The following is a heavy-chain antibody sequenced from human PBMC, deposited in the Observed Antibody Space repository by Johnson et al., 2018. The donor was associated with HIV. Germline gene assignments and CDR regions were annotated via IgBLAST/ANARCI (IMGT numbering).Heavy chain of an antibody. CDR2: MSYDGSDK. V-gene: IGHV3-30*04. CDR1: GFTLSSYV. Sequence: QMLLVESGGGVVQPGRSLRLSCAVSGFTLSSYVMHWVRQAPGKGLEWVAVMSYDGSDKYYADSVKGRFTISRDNAKNSLYLQMNSLRAEDTAVYYCAKHPDAFDIWGQGTMVTVSS. CDR3: AKHPDAFDI. J-gene: IGHJ3*02.